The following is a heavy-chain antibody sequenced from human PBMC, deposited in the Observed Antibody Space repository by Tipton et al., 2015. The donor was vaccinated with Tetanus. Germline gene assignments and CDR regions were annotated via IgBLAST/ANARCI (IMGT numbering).Heavy chain of an antibody. CDR3: ARGKHTVTFDY. D-gene: IGHD4-17*01. Sequence: TLSLTCSVSGGSISSNTYSWDWIRQPPGEGLEWVGSISYSGTTDYNPSLKSRVTISVDTSKNQFSLKLSSVTAADTAVYYCARGKHTVTFDYWGQGTLVTVSS. V-gene: IGHV4-39*07. CDR2: ISYSGTT. CDR1: GGSISSNTYS. J-gene: IGHJ4*02.